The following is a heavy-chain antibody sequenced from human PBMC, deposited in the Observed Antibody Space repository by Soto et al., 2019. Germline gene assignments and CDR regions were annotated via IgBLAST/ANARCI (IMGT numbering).Heavy chain of an antibody. CDR1: GFTFSDYA. V-gene: IGHV3-30-3*01. J-gene: IGHJ4*02. CDR2: ILYDGSKK. D-gene: IGHD1-26*01. Sequence: QVQLVESGGGVVQPGRSLRLSCAASGFTFSDYAMHWVRQAPGKGLERVAVILYDGSKKSYADSVKGRFTISRDNSRNTLYLQMNSLRTNDTAVYYCARGVGASGHYFDYWGQGTLVTVSS. CDR3: ARGVGASGHYFDY.